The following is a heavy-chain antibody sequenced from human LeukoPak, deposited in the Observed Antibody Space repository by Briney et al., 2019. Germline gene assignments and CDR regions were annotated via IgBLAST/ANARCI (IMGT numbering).Heavy chain of an antibody. V-gene: IGHV4-4*07. CDR2: IYTSGST. CDR1: GGSISSYY. CDR3: ARVATIFGVVTDAFDI. J-gene: IGHJ3*02. Sequence: SETLSLTCTVSGGSISSYYWSWIRQPAGKGLEWIGRIYTSGSTNYNPSLKNRVTISVDKSKNQFSLKLSSVTAADTAVYYCARVATIFGVVTDAFDIWGQGTMVTVSS. D-gene: IGHD3-3*01.